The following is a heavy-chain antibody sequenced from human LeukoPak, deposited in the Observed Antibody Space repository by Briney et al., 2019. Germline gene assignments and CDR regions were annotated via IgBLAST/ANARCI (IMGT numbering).Heavy chain of an antibody. J-gene: IGHJ4*02. CDR2: IIHSAVNT. Sequence: PGGSLRLSCAASGFTFSNFAMNWVRQTPGKGLEWVSSIIHSAVNTYYADSVKGRFTISRDNAKNSLYLQMNSLRAEDTAVYYCARVVVVAATPLVDYWGQGTLVTVSS. V-gene: IGHV3-21*01. CDR1: GFTFSNFA. CDR3: ARVVVVAATPLVDY. D-gene: IGHD2-15*01.